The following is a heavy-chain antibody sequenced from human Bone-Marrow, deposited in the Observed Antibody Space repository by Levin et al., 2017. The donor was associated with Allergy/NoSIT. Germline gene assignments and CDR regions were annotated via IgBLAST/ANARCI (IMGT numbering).Heavy chain of an antibody. V-gene: IGHV3-23*01. D-gene: IGHD2-2*01. CDR1: GFIFSNYV. J-gene: IGHJ4*02. Sequence: GGSLRLSCKASGFIFSNYVMNWVRQAPGKGLEWVSSISGNGDNTYYADSMKGRFTVSRDNSRDTLYLQINSLRVEDTASCYCAKDYCSSASCYPEYWGPGTLVTVSS. CDR3: AKDYCSSASCYPEY. CDR2: ISGNGDNT.